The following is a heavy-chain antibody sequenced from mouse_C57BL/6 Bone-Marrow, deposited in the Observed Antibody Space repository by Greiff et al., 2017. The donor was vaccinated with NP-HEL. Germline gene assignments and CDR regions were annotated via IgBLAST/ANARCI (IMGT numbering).Heavy chain of an antibody. V-gene: IGHV5-12*01. CDR3: ARRSYYGSSYDAY. D-gene: IGHD1-1*01. CDR2: ISNGGGST. Sequence: EVMLVESGGGLVQPGGSLKLSCAASGFTFSDYYMYWVRPTPEKRLEWVAYISNGGGSTYYPDTVKGRFTSSRDNAKNTRYLQRSRLKSEDTAMYYCARRSYYGSSYDAYWGQGTLVTVSA. J-gene: IGHJ3*01. CDR1: GFTFSDYY.